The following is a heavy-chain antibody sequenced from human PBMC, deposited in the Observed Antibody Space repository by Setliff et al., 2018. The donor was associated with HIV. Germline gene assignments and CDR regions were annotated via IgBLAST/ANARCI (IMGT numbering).Heavy chain of an antibody. CDR3: ARLGSGWSDSYYYAMDV. Sequence: ASVKVSCKASGYTFKTYGISWVRQAPGHGLEWMGWISPYNGHTNYAQNFQGRVTMTIDTSTSRAYMELKSLTSDDTAAYFCARLGSGWSDSYYYAMDVWGQGTMVTVSS. J-gene: IGHJ6*02. D-gene: IGHD6-19*01. CDR1: GYTFKTYG. V-gene: IGHV1-18*01. CDR2: ISPYNGHT.